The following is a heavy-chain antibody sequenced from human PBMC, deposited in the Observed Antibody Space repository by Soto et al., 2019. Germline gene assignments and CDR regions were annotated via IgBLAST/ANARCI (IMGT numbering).Heavy chain of an antibody. J-gene: IGHJ4*02. Sequence: GGSLRLSCAASGFTLSSYAMHWVRQAPGKGLEWVAVISYDGSNKYYADSVKGRFTISRDNSKNTLYLQMNSLRAEDTAVYYCARDRYSYGLDYWGQGTLVTVSS. CDR3: ARDRYSYGLDY. CDR2: ISYDGSNK. V-gene: IGHV3-30-3*01. CDR1: GFTLSSYA. D-gene: IGHD5-18*01.